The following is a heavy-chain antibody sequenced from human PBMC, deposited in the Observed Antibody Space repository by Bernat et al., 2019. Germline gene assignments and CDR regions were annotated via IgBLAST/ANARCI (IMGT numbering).Heavy chain of an antibody. CDR2: IKQDGSEK. CDR3: AGSPGPRFYDS. Sequence: EVQLVESGGGLVQPGGSLRLSCVASGFTFSSYWMTWVRQAPGKGLEWVANIKQDGSEKYYVDSEKGRFTMSRDNAKNSLYLQLNSLRAEDTAVYYCAGSPGPRFYDSWGQGTLVTVSS. V-gene: IGHV3-7*01. CDR1: GFTFSSYW. D-gene: IGHD3-9*01. J-gene: IGHJ4*02.